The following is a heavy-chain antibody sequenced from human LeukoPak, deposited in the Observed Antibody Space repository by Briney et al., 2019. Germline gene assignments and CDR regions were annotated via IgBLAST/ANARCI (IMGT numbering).Heavy chain of an antibody. CDR3: ARDPITGAGDNYFDP. J-gene: IGHJ5*02. CDR1: GFTFSSYW. Sequence: GGSLRLSCAASGFTFSSYWMNWVRQAPGTGLQWVANIRQDGGEKYYVDSVKGRFTISRDNAKNSLYLQMNSLRVEDTAVYYCARDPITGAGDNYFDPWGQGTLVTVSS. V-gene: IGHV3-7*01. D-gene: IGHD1-14*01. CDR2: IRQDGGEK.